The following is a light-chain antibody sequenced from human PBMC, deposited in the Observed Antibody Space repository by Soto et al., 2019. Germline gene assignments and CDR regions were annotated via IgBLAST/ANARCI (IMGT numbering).Light chain of an antibody. V-gene: IGKV3-20*01. J-gene: IGKJ4*01. CDR2: GAS. CDR1: QSVSSSY. CDR3: QQYGSSPT. Sequence: EIVLTQSPGTLSLSPGERATLSCRASQSVSSSYLAWYQQKPGQAPRLLIYGASSRATGIPDRFSGSGSGTDFHLTLSRLEPEDFAVYYCQQYGSSPTFGGGTKVEIK.